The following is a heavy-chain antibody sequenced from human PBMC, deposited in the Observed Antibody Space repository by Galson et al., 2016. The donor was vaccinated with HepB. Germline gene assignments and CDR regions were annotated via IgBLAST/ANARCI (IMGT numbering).Heavy chain of an antibody. CDR2: IWYDGSKK. CDR1: GFTFSTYG. V-gene: IGHV3-33*01. CDR3: TMISWSTSSGFGF. D-gene: IGHD3-22*01. Sequence: SLRLSCAASGFTFSTYGFHWVRQAPGKGLEWVAVIWYDGSKKYYADSVKGRFTFSRDNSRNTVYVQINSLRAEDTAIYYCTMISWSTSSGFGFWDQGTRVTVSS. J-gene: IGHJ4*02.